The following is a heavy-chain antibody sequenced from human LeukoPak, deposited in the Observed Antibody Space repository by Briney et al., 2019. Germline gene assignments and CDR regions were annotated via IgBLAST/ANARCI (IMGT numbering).Heavy chain of an antibody. CDR2: ISAYNGNT. D-gene: IGHD1-26*01. CDR1: GYTFTSYG. J-gene: IGHJ4*02. V-gene: IGHV1-18*01. Sequence: GASVKVSCKASGYTFTSYGISWVRQAPGQGLEWMGWISAYNGNTNYAQKLQGRVTMTTDTSTSTAYMELRSLRSDDTAVYYCARDSFIVGATTDYFDYWGQGTLVTVSS. CDR3: ARDSFIVGATTDYFDY.